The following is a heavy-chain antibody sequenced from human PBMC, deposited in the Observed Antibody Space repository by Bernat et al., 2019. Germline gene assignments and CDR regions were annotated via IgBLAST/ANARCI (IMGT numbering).Heavy chain of an antibody. Sequence: QVQLVQSGAEVKKPGASVKVSCKASGYTFTSYYMHWVRQAPGQGLEWMGIINPSGGSTSYAQKFQGRVTMTRDTSTSTVYMELGSLRSEDTAVYYCAREWHDSSGYYYPEDYFDYWGQGTLVTVSS. J-gene: IGHJ4*02. D-gene: IGHD3-22*01. CDR2: INPSGGST. V-gene: IGHV1-46*03. CDR3: AREWHDSSGYYYPEDYFDY. CDR1: GYTFTSYY.